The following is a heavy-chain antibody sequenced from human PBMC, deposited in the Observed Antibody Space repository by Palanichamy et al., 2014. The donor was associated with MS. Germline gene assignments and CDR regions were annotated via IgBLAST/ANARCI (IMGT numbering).Heavy chain of an antibody. CDR3: ARVQRIQLWLDY. J-gene: IGHJ4*02. D-gene: IGHD5-18*01. Sequence: QVQLQESGPGLVKPSETLSLTCTVSGGSVSSGSYYWSWIRQPPGKGLEWIGDIYYSGSTNYNPSLKSRVTISVDTSKNQFSLKLSSVTAADTAVYYCARVQRIQLWLDYWGQGTLVTVSS. CDR2: IYYSGST. CDR1: GGSVSSGSYY. V-gene: IGHV4-61*01.